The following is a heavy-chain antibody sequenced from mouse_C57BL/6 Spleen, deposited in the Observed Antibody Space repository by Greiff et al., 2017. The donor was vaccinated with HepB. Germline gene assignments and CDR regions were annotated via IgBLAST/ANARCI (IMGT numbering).Heavy chain of an antibody. CDR2: ISYDGSN. CDR3: ARDGRLRGYYAMDY. J-gene: IGHJ4*01. Sequence: VQLKESGPGLVKPSQSLSLTCSVTGYSITSGYYWNWIRQFPGNKLEWMGYISYDGSNNYNPSLKNRISITRDTSKNQFFLKLNSVTTEDTATYYCARDGRLRGYYAMDYWGQGTSVTVSS. D-gene: IGHD2-4*01. V-gene: IGHV3-6*01. CDR1: GYSITSGYY.